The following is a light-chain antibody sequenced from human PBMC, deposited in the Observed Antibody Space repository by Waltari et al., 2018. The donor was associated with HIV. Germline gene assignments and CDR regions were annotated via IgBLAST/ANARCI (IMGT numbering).Light chain of an antibody. CDR1: SGPVSASYC. CDR3: SLYMGGGIWV. Sequence: QTVVTQEPSFSVSPGGPVTLTCGLRSGPVSASYCPSWYQQTPGQAPRTLIYSTNTRSSGVPDRFSGSILGNKAALTITGAQADDESVYYCSLYMGGGIWVFGGGTKLTVL. J-gene: IGLJ3*02. V-gene: IGLV8-61*01. CDR2: STN.